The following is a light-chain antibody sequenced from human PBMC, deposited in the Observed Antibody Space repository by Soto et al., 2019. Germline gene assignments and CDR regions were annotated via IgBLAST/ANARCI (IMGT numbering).Light chain of an antibody. CDR1: QSVGNQ. Sequence: TVLTQSPATLSLSPGERATLSCRVSQSVGNQLAWYRQKPGQTPRLLIFDASKRATGVPARFSGSQSGTDFTLIISSLEAEDFALYYCQQRANWPPGFGQGTRLEIK. CDR2: DAS. J-gene: IGKJ5*01. V-gene: IGKV3-11*01. CDR3: QQRANWPPG.